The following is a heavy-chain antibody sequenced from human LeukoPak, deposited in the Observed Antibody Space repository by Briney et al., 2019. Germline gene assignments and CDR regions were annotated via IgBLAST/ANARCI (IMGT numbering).Heavy chain of an antibody. V-gene: IGHV3-23*01. Sequence: GGSLRLSCAASGFTFNKHGMSWVRQTPGKGLEWVSHVSGSGGNTHFADSVKGRFTISRDNAKNTLYLEMNSLRVEDTAVYYCAKERLVGGYYLTEFGYCGQGTLVTVSS. CDR3: AKERLVGGYYLTEFGY. J-gene: IGHJ4*02. D-gene: IGHD3-3*01. CDR1: GFTFNKHG. CDR2: VSGSGGNT.